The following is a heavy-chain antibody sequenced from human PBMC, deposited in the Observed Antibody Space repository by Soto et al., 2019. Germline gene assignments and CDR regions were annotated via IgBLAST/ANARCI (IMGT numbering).Heavy chain of an antibody. J-gene: IGHJ6*02. CDR2: TYYRSKWYN. CDR3: ARERYCSGGSCYGDNYYYYGMDV. CDR1: GDSVSSNSAA. Sequence: SLTCAISGDSVSSNSAAWNWIRQSPSRGLEWLGRTYYRSKWYNDYAVSVKSRITINPDTSKNQFSLQLNSVTPEDTAVYYCARERYCSGGSCYGDNYYYYGMDVWGQGTTVTVSS. V-gene: IGHV6-1*01. D-gene: IGHD2-15*01.